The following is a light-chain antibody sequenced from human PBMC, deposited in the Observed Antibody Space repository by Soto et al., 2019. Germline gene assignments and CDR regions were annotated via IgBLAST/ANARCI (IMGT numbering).Light chain of an antibody. J-gene: IGLJ1*01. Sequence: SVLTHPSSFSVSPGQSATISCTGTSSDVGGYNYVSWYQHHPGKAPKLIIYEVTKRPSGVPDRFSGSKSGNTASLTVSGLKDEDEDDYYCKPYVGSTNSVFGNGHKVNVL. CDR1: SSDVGGYNY. CDR2: EVT. V-gene: IGLV2-8*01. CDR3: KPYVGSTNSV.